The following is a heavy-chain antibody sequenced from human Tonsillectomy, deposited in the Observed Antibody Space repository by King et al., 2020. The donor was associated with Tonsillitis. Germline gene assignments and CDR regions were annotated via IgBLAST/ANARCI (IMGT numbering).Heavy chain of an antibody. J-gene: IGHJ4*02. CDR3: ARVRGGSGWSFDY. V-gene: IGHV3-48*03. CDR1: GFTFSSYE. Sequence: EVQLVESGGGLVQPGGSLRLSCAASGFTFSSYEMNWVRQAPGKGLEWVSYISSGGSTIYYADSVKGRFTISRDNAKNSLYLQMNSLRAEDTAVYYCARVRGGSGWSFDYWGQGTLVTVSS. CDR2: ISSGGSTI. D-gene: IGHD6-19*01.